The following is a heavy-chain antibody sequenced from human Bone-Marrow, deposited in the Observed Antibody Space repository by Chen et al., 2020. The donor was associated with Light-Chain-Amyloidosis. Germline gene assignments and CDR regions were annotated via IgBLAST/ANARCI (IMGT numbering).Heavy chain of an antibody. J-gene: IGHJ4*02. CDR3: ARAPLGHNSGSPFDS. D-gene: IGHD3-10*01. CDR2: ITHTIHGT. CDR1: GFTFDDYG. Sequence: EVQMLESGGGLVQPGGSLRLSCAASGFTFDDYGMGWVRRAPGKGLEWVAFITHTIHGTYYADSVEGRFTISRWSTLNLQMDSLRVEDTAVYYCARAPLGHNSGSPFDSWGLGTLVTVSS. V-gene: IGHV3-23*01.